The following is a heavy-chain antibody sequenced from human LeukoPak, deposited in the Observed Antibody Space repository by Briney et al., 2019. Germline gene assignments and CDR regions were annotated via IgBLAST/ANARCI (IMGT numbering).Heavy chain of an antibody. J-gene: IGHJ5*02. CDR1: RFTFSEYW. D-gene: IGHD5-18*01. Sequence: PGGSLRLSCAGSRFTFSEYWMTWVRQAPGKGLEWVAFIRYDGSNKYYADSVKGRFTISRDNSKNTLYLQMNSLRAEDTAVYYCAKSGRIQLWLHRQNWFDPWGQGTLVSVSS. CDR3: AKSGRIQLWLHRQNWFDP. V-gene: IGHV3-30*02. CDR2: IRYDGSNK.